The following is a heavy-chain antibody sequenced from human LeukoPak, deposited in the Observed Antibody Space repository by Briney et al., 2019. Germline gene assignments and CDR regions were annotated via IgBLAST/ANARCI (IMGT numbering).Heavy chain of an antibody. Sequence: GASVKVSCKPSANTFSAHYFHWVRQAPGQGLEWMGWINPYNGGTKYAQSFEGRVTMTRDTSITTAYMELTGLRSDDTAIYYCATVKTGTIFDYWGPGTLVTVPS. V-gene: IGHV1-2*02. CDR1: ANTFSAHY. D-gene: IGHD1-1*01. CDR2: INPYNGGT. J-gene: IGHJ4*02. CDR3: ATVKTGTIFDY.